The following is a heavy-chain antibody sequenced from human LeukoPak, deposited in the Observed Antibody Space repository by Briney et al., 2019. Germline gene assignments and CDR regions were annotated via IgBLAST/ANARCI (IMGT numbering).Heavy chain of an antibody. V-gene: IGHV4-59*01. CDR3: ARNGPYYYGSGSNY. CDR1: GGSISTYY. D-gene: IGHD3-10*01. CDR2: IDYSGST. Sequence: SETLSLTCTVSGGSISTYYWSWIRQPPGKGLEWIGYIDYSGSTNYNPSLKSRVTISVDTSKNQFSLKLSSVTAADTAVYYCARNGPYYYGSGSNYWGQGTLVTVSS. J-gene: IGHJ4*02.